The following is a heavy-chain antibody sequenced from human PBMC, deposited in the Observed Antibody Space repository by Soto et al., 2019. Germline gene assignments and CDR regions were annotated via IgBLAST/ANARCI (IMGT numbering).Heavy chain of an antibody. D-gene: IGHD4-17*01. CDR3: ARGGTTLSYAVDV. J-gene: IGHJ6*02. Sequence: GASVKVSFKASGYTFTEYYMHWLRQDPRQGLEWMGWINPNNGGANFAQKFQGRVIMTRDTSISTAYMELSSLTSDDSAVYYCARGGTTLSYAVDVWGQGTTVTVSS. CDR1: GYTFTEYY. CDR2: INPNNGGA. V-gene: IGHV1-2*02.